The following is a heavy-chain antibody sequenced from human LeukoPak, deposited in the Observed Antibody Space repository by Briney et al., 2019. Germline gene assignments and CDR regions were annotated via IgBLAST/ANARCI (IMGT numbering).Heavy chain of an antibody. CDR2: IYPGDSDT. J-gene: IGHJ4*02. CDR1: GYSFTSYW. D-gene: IGHD5-18*01. CDR3: ARGLDTAMAYFDY. Sequence: GESLKISCKGSGYSFTSYWIGWVRQMPGKGLEWMGIIYPGDSDTRYSPSFQGQVTISADKSISTAYLQWSSLKAPDTAMYYCARGLDTAMAYFDYWGQGTLVTVSS. V-gene: IGHV5-51*01.